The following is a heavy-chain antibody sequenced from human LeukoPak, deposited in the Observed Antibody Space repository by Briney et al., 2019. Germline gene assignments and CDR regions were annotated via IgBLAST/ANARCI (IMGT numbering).Heavy chain of an antibody. Sequence: PGGSLRLSCAASGFTFSSYGMSWVRQAPGKGLEWVSAISGSGGSTYYADSVKGRFTISRDNSKNTLYLQMNSLRAEDTAVYYCAKDRTIWSATNYFDYWGQGTLVTVSS. CDR2: ISGSGGST. D-gene: IGHD3-9*01. V-gene: IGHV3-23*01. CDR3: AKDRTIWSATNYFDY. CDR1: GFTFSSYG. J-gene: IGHJ4*02.